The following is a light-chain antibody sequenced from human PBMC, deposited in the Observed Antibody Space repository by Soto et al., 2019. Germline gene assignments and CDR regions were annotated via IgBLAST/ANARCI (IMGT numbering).Light chain of an antibody. CDR3: QQYGSLPYT. CDR1: HSLSTTD. J-gene: IGKJ5*01. CDR2: GTF. Sequence: EIVLTQSPDTLSLSPGQRATLSCRASHSLSTTDFVWYQQKSGQPPRLVIHGTFSTASGIPGRFSGSGSETDFTLTISRLEPEDSAVYYCQQYGSLPYTFGRGTRLEI. V-gene: IGKV3-20*01.